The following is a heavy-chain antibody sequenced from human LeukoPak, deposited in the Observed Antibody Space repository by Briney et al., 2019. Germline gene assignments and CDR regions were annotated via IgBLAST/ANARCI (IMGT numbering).Heavy chain of an antibody. CDR2: ISSSSSYI. CDR1: GFTFSSYS. Sequence: SGGSLRPSCAASGFTFSSYSMNWVRQAPGKGLEWVSSISSSSSYIYYADSVKGRFTISRDNAKNSLYLQMNSLRAEDTAVYYCARVSPWKRMDHPFDYWGQGTLVTVSS. V-gene: IGHV3-21*01. J-gene: IGHJ4*02. D-gene: IGHD1-1*01. CDR3: ARVSPWKRMDHPFDY.